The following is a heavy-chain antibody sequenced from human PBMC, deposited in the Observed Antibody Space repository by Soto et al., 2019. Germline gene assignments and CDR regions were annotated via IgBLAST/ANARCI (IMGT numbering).Heavy chain of an antibody. V-gene: IGHV1-46*01. D-gene: IGHD2-21*02. CDR2: VNPSGGHT. J-gene: IGHJ4*02. Sequence: QVQLMQSGAEVKKPGASVKVSCKASGDTFTDYYIHWVRQAPGQGLEWMGTVNPSGGHTTYAQHFLGRVTMTRDTSTSTLYMELTRLTSDDTAIYYCARGGHVVVVPAALDYWGQGTMVTVSS. CDR1: GDTFTDYY. CDR3: ARGGHVVVVPAALDY.